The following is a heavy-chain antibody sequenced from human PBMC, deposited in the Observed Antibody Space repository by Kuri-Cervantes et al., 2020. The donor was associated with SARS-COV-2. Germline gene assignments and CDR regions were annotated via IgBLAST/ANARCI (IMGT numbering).Heavy chain of an antibody. CDR3: ARESSGGSGSFYYYGMDV. Sequence: GGSLRLSCAASGFTFSSYAMSWVRQAPGKGLEWVSGISGGGFTYYADSVKGRFTISRDNSKNTLYLQMNSLRAEDTAVYYCARESSGGSGSFYYYGMDVWGQGTTVTVSS. CDR1: GFTFSSYA. V-gene: IGHV3-23*01. D-gene: IGHD3-10*01. J-gene: IGHJ6*02. CDR2: ISGGGFT.